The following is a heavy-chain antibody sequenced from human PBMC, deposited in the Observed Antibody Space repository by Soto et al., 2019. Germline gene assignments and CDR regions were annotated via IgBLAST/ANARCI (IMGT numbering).Heavy chain of an antibody. D-gene: IGHD4-17*01. CDR3: GKDYGDRPEYFKH. CDR1: GYTFTSYG. Sequence: QVQLVQSGPDLKRPGASMKVSCKASGYTFTSYGISWVRQAPGQGLEWMAWISPLKGRTQYSQKAQGRVTLSTDTSSNTSFMEMKALKGGETAVFYFGKDYGDRPEYFKHWGQGTLVTVS. CDR2: ISPLKGRT. V-gene: IGHV1-18*04. J-gene: IGHJ1*01.